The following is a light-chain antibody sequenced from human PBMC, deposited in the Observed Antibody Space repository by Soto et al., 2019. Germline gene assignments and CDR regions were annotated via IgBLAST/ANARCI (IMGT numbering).Light chain of an antibody. V-gene: IGKV3-20*01. Sequence: EIVLTQSPGTLPLSPGERATLSCRASQSVSSSYLAWYQQKPGQAPRPLIYGASSRATGIPDRFSGSRAGRDVALTISRLEREDLSVYYCQRHRRPSIFTFAPGTKVDIK. J-gene: IGKJ3*01. CDR3: QRHRRPSIFT. CDR1: QSVSSSY. CDR2: GAS.